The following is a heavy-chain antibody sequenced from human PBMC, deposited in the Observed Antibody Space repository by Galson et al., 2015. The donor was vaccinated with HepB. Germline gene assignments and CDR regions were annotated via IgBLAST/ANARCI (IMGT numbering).Heavy chain of an antibody. CDR3: ARDPSNTSGRYIYFDY. J-gene: IGHJ4*02. CDR1: GYTFNHHG. V-gene: IGHV1-18*01. D-gene: IGHD6-19*01. CDR2: ISAYNGDT. Sequence: SVKVSCKASGYTFNHHGIIWVRQAPGQGLEWMGWISAYNGDTHYAQKFQGRVIMTTVTSASAAYMELRSLRSDDTAKYYCARDPSNTSGRYIYFDYWGQGTLVTVSS.